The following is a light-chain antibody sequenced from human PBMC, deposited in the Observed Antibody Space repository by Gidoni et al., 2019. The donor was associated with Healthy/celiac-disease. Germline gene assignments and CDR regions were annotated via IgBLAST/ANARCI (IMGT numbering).Light chain of an antibody. J-gene: IGLJ2*01. V-gene: IGLV3-21*04. CDR1: NIGSRS. Sequence: SYVLTQSPSVSLAPGKTARITCGGNNIGSRSVHWYQQKPGQAPVLVIYYDSDRPSGNPERFSGSNSGNTATLIISRVEAGDEADYYCQVGDSSSDRVVFGGGTKLTVL. CDR2: YDS. CDR3: QVGDSSSDRVV.